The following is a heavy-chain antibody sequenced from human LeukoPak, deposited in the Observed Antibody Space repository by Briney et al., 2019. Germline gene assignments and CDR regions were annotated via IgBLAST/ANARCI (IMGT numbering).Heavy chain of an antibody. CDR2: IRYDGNNK. CDR1: GFSFSNYD. Sequence: GGSLRLSCAASGFSFSNYDMRWVRRAPGQGLEWLAVIRYDGNNKYSADSVKGRFTISRDNSKNTLFLQMNALRAEDTAVYYWAKGRSLGFDYWGQGTLVTVSS. J-gene: IGHJ4*02. V-gene: IGHV3-30*02. CDR3: AKGRSLGFDY. D-gene: IGHD7-27*01.